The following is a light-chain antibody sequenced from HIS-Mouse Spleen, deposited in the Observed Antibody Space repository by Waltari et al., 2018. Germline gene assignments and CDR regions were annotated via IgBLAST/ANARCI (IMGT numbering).Light chain of an antibody. CDR2: EDS. V-gene: IGLV3-10*01. J-gene: IGLJ2*01. CDR3: YSTDSSGNHRV. CDR1: ALPKKY. Sequence: SYELTQPPSVSVSPGQTARITCSGDALPKKYAYWYQQKSGQAPVLVIYEDSKRPSGIPEGLYGSSSGTMATLTISGDQVEDKADYYCYSTDSSGNHRVFGGGTKLTVL.